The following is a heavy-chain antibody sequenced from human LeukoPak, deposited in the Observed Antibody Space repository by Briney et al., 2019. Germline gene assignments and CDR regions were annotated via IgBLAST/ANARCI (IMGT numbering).Heavy chain of an antibody. V-gene: IGHV3-23*01. J-gene: IGHJ4*02. CDR3: AKDGGLWVSAHWGDS. D-gene: IGHD7-27*01. CDR1: GFTFSSYT. CDR2: ITTIDGNT. Sequence: GGSLRLSCAASGFTFSSYTMSWVRQAPGKGLEWVSTITTIDGNTYYADSGKGRFTVSRDNSKNTLFLQMNSLRAEDTAVYYCAKDGGLWVSAHWGDSWGRGTLVTVSS.